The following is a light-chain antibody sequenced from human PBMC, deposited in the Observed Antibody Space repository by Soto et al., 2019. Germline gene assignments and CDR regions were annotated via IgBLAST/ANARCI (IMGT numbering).Light chain of an antibody. Sequence: QSVLTQPASVSGSPGQSITISCTGTSSDIGGYNYVSWYQQHPGKVPKLMIFEVSNRPSGVSYRFSGSKSGNTASLTISGLQAEDEADYYCSSYTGSSLSGSRGVFGTGTKVTVL. CDR2: EVS. CDR1: SSDIGGYNY. J-gene: IGLJ1*01. CDR3: SSYTGSSLSGSRGV. V-gene: IGLV2-14*01.